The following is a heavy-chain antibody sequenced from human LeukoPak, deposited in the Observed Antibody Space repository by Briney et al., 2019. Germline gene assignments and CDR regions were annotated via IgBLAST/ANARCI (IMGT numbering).Heavy chain of an antibody. CDR3: ARGDYGGNSDRWGPLSGLNWFDP. D-gene: IGHD4-23*01. V-gene: IGHV1-69*05. J-gene: IGHJ5*02. CDR1: GGTFSSYA. Sequence: VASVKVSCKASGGTFSSYAISWVRQAPGQGLEWMGGIIPIFGTANYAQKSQGRVTITTDESTSTAYMELSSLRSEDTAVYYCARGDYGGNSDRWGPLSGLNWFDPWGQGTLVTVSS. CDR2: IIPIFGTA.